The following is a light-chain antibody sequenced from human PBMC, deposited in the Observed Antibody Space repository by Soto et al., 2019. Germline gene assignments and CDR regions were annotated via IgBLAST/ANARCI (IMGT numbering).Light chain of an antibody. CDR1: QGIGNY. J-gene: IGKJ4*01. V-gene: IGKV1-27*01. CDR3: QKYNTAPLT. CDR2: AAS. Sequence: DIQMTQSPSSLSASVGDRVTITCRASQGIGNYLAWYQQKPGKVPKLLIYAASTLQSGVPSPFSGSGSGTDFTLTISGLQPEDVATYYCQKYNTAPLTFGGGTKVEIK.